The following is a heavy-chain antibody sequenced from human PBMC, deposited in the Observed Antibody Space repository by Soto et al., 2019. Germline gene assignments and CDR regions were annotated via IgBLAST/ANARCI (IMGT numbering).Heavy chain of an antibody. CDR1: GGSISSYY. J-gene: IGHJ4*02. D-gene: IGHD5-12*01. V-gene: IGHV4-59*01. CDR3: AREIVAPGGYFDY. CDR2: IYYSGST. Sequence: QVQLQESGPGLVKPSETLSLTCTVSGGSISSYYWSWIRQPPGKGLEWIGYIYYSGSTNYNPSLKGRVTISVDTSKNQFSLKLSSVTAADTAVYYCAREIVAPGGYFDYWGQGTLVTVSS.